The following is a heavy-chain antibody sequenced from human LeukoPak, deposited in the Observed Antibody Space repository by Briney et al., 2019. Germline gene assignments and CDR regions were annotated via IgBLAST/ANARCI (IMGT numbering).Heavy chain of an antibody. J-gene: IGHJ4*02. CDR2: IYYSGST. CDR1: GGSISSDDYY. V-gene: IGHV4-30-4*01. CDR3: ARQRGSYVYYFDY. D-gene: IGHD1-26*01. Sequence: SETLSLTCTVSGGSISSDDYYWSWIRQPPGKGLGWMGYIYYSGSTYYNPSLKSRVTISVDTSKNQFSLKQSSVTAADTAVYYCARQRGSYVYYFDYWGQGTLVTVSS.